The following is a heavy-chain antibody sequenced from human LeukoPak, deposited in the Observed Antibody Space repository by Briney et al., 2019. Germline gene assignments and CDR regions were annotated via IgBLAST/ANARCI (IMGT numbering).Heavy chain of an antibody. CDR1: GFTFSGYG. J-gene: IGHJ4*02. V-gene: IGHV3-23*01. CDR2: ISGSGGGT. CDR3: ASHYDSSGYYLDY. D-gene: IGHD3-22*01. Sequence: GGSLRLSCAASGFTFSGYGMSWVRQAPGKGLEWVSAISGSGGGTYYAASVGGRFTISRDNSKNTLYPQMNSLRAEDTAVYYCASHYDSSGYYLDYWGQGTLVTVSS.